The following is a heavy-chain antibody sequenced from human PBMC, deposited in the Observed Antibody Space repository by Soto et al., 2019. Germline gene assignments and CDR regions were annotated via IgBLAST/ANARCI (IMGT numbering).Heavy chain of an antibody. D-gene: IGHD1-1*01. J-gene: IGHJ4*02. CDR3: AKALLGSFDY. Sequence: SLKISCAASGFTFDDYAMHWVRQAPGKGLEWVSGISWNSGSIGYADSVKGRFTISRDNAKNSLYLQMNSLRAEDTALYYCAKALLGSFDYWGQGTLVTVSS. V-gene: IGHV3-9*01. CDR1: GFTFDDYA. CDR2: ISWNSGSI.